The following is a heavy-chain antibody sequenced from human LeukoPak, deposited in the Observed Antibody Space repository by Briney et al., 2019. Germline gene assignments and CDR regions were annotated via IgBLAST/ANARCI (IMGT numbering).Heavy chain of an antibody. J-gene: IGHJ4*02. CDR1: GDSVSRNGIG. Sequence: SQTLSLTCAISGDSVSRNGIGWIWIWQSPSSGLEWLARTYYSSKWFNEYAVSLKSRLTINPDTSKNQFSLHLNSVTPEDTAVYYCARNWGGGFDYWGPGTLVTVSS. CDR2: TYYSSKWFN. D-gene: IGHD3-16*01. V-gene: IGHV6-1*01. CDR3: ARNWGGGFDY.